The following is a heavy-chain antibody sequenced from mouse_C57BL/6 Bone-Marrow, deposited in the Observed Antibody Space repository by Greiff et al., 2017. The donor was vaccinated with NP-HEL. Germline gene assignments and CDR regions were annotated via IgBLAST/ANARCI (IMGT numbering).Heavy chain of an antibody. CDR1: GYTFTDYY. CDR2: IFPGSGST. CDR3: ARNSNYGDRYYFDY. D-gene: IGHD2-5*01. J-gene: IGHJ2*01. V-gene: IGHV1-75*01. Sequence: VQRVESGPELVKPGASVKISCKASGYTFTDYYINWVKQRPGQGLEWIGWIFPGSGSTYYNEKFKGKATLTVDKSSSTAYMLLSSLTSEDSAVYFCARNSNYGDRYYFDYWGQGTTLTVSS.